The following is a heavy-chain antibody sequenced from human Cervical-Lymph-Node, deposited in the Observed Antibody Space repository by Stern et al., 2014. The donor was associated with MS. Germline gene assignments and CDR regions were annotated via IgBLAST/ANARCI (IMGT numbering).Heavy chain of an antibody. Sequence: HVQLVQSGAEAKKPGASVKVSCKASGYIFISYGITWVRQAPGQGLEGMGWISADNGNTNYAQKLQGRVTMTRDTSTTTAYMELRSLRSDDTAFYYCARGLATTGLNWFDTWGQGTLVTVSS. CDR2: ISADNGNT. V-gene: IGHV1-18*01. CDR3: ARGLATTGLNWFDT. CDR1: GYIFISYG. D-gene: IGHD3-9*01. J-gene: IGHJ5*02.